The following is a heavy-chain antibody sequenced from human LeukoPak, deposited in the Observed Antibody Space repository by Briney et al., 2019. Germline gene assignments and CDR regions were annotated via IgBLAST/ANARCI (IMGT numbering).Heavy chain of an antibody. Sequence: PSETLSLTCAVYGGSFSGYYWSWIRQPPGKGLEWIGEINHSGSTNYNPSLKSRVTISVDTSKNQSSLKLSSVTAADTAVYYCARGLGLLSIWGQGTMVTVSS. V-gene: IGHV4-34*01. J-gene: IGHJ3*02. CDR2: INHSGST. CDR3: ARGLGLLSI. D-gene: IGHD2-21*01. CDR1: GGSFSGYY.